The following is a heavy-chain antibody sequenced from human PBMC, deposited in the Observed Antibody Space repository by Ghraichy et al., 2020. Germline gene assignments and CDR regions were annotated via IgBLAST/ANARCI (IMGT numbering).Heavy chain of an antibody. Sequence: SETLSLTCAVSGGSISSGGYSWSCIRQPPGKVLEWIGYIYHSGSTYYNPSLKSRVTISVDRSKNQFSLKLSSVTAADTAVYYCARGPGAEWGQGTLVTVYS. CDR1: GGSISSGGYS. CDR3: ARGPGAE. J-gene: IGHJ4*02. V-gene: IGHV4-30-2*01. CDR2: IYHSGST.